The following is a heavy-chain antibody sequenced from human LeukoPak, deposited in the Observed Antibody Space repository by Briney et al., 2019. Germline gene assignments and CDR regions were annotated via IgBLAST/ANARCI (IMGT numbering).Heavy chain of an antibody. CDR1: GFTFYTYA. Sequence: GGSLRLSCAASGFTFYTYAMSWVRQAPGKGLEWVSAISGSGGSTYYADSVKGRFTISRDNSKNTLYLQMNSLRAEDTAVYYCAKGLGAATLTDAFDIWGQGTMVTVSS. J-gene: IGHJ3*02. CDR3: AKGLGAATLTDAFDI. D-gene: IGHD2-15*01. V-gene: IGHV3-23*01. CDR2: ISGSGGST.